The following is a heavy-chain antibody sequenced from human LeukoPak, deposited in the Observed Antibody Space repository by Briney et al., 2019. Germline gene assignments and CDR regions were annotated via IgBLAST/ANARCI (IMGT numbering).Heavy chain of an antibody. D-gene: IGHD3-22*01. J-gene: IGHJ4*02. CDR3: ARAPSHYYDSSGSPQLFDY. V-gene: IGHV4-4*07. CDR2: IYTSGST. CDR1: GGSISSYY. Sequence: SETLSLTCTVSGGSISSYYWSWLRQPAGKGLEWIGRIYTSGSTNYNPSLKSRVTMSVDTSKNQFSLKLSSVTAADTAVYYCARAPSHYYDSSGSPQLFDYWGQGTLVTVSS.